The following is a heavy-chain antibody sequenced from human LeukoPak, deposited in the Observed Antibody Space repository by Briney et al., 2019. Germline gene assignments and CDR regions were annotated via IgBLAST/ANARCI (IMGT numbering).Heavy chain of an antibody. CDR1: GFTFSSYA. J-gene: IGHJ4*02. CDR3: AGSLDY. D-gene: IGHD6-13*01. V-gene: IGHV3-30-3*01. CDR2: ISYDGGNA. Sequence: GRSLRLSCAASGFTFSSYAMHWVRQGPGEGLQWVAVISYDGGNAYYVDSVKGRFTISKDNSKSTLYLQMNSLRTEDTAVYYCAGSLDYWGQGTLVTVSS.